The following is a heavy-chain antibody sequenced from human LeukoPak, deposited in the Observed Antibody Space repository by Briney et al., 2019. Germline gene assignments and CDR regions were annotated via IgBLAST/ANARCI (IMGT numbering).Heavy chain of an antibody. CDR2: INPNSGGT. D-gene: IGHD6-13*01. CDR1: GYTFTGYY. V-gene: IGHV1-2*02. Sequence: ASVKVSCKASGYTFTGYYMHWVRQAPGQGLEWMGWINPNSGGTNYAQKFQGRVTMTRDTSISTAYMEPSRLRSDDTAVYYCARAGTGAAAAGPGTSFDIRGQGTMVTVSS. CDR3: ARAGTGAAAAGPGTSFDI. J-gene: IGHJ3*02.